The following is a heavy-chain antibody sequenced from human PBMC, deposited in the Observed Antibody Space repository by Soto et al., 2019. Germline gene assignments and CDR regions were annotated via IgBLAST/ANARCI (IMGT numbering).Heavy chain of an antibody. Sequence: GASVKVSCKASGYTFTTYAIAWVRQAPGQGLEWMGWISGYNGNTDYAQKFQGKITMTTDTSTNTAYLELTSLTSDDTAVYYCARSGGSSSPLHYWGQGTLGTDSS. CDR1: GYTFTTYA. J-gene: IGHJ4*02. CDR2: ISGYNGNT. D-gene: IGHD6-6*01. V-gene: IGHV1-18*01. CDR3: ARSGGSSSPLHY.